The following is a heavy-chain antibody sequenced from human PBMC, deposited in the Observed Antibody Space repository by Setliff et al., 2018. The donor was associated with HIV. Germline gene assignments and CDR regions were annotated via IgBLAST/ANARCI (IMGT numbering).Heavy chain of an antibody. CDR2: INTNTGNP. J-gene: IGHJ6*03. CDR3: ARGRAAAVNKAGYYYYMDV. V-gene: IGHV7-4-1*02. Sequence: ASVMVSCKASGYTFTSYAMNWVRQAPGQGLEWMGWINTNTGNPTYAQGFTGRFVFSLDTSVSTAYLQISSLKAEDTAVYYCARGRAAAVNKAGYYYYMDVWGKGTTVTVSS. D-gene: IGHD6-13*01. CDR1: GYTFTSYA.